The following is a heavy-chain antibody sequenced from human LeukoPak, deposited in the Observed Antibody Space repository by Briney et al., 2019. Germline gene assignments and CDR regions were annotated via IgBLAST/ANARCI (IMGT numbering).Heavy chain of an antibody. CDR1: GGSFSGYY. CDR2: INHSGST. V-gene: IGHV4-34*01. Sequence: SETLSLTCAVYGGSFSGYYWSWIRQPPGKGLEWIGEINHSGSTNYNPSLKSRVTISVDTSKNQFSPKLSSVTAADTAVYYCARTPTGYSSSWYVAPEFDYWGQGTLVTVSS. J-gene: IGHJ4*02. CDR3: ARTPTGYSSSWYVAPEFDY. D-gene: IGHD6-13*01.